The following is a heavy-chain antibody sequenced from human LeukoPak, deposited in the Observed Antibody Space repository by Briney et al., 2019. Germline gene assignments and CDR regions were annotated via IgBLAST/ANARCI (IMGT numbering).Heavy chain of an antibody. J-gene: IGHJ4*02. CDR3: ARRRVRGSIDY. CDR1: GGSISSSNYY. V-gene: IGHV4-39*07. D-gene: IGHD3-10*01. Sequence: SETLSLTCTVSGGSISSSNYYWGWIRQPPGKGLEWIGSIYYSGSTYYNPSLKSRVIISVDTSKNQFSLRLSSVTAADTAVYYCARRRVRGSIDYWGQGTLVTVSS. CDR2: IYYSGST.